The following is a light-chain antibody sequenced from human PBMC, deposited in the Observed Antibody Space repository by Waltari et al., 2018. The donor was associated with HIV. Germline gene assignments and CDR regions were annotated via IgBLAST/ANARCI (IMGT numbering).Light chain of an antibody. V-gene: IGLV1-47*01. J-gene: IGLJ1*01. Sequence: QSVLTQPPSASGTTGQRVTISCSGRSPNIGSQNVYWYQQLPGTAPKLLIYRNNQRPSGVPDRFSGSKSGTSASLSISGLRSEDEADYYCAAWDDSLSGYVFGTGTKVTVL. CDR2: RNN. CDR1: SPNIGSQN. CDR3: AAWDDSLSGYV.